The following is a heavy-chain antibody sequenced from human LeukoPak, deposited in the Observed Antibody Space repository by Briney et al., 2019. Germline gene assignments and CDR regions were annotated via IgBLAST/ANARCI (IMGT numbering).Heavy chain of an antibody. D-gene: IGHD6-19*01. J-gene: IGHJ4*02. CDR2: VYYTGSI. V-gene: IGHV4-39*01. CDR1: RGSISNSDYY. Sequence: PSETLSLTCTVSRGSISNSDYYWGWIRQSPGKGLEWIGSVYYTGSIYSNPSLRGRVAMSMDTSKNHFSLNLTSVTASDTAVYFCERQGYNSGRLFDYWGQGSLVTVSS. CDR3: ERQGYNSGRLFDY.